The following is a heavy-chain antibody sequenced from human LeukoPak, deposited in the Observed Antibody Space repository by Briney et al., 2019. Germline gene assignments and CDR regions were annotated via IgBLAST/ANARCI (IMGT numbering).Heavy chain of an antibody. V-gene: IGHV4-34*01. J-gene: IGHJ4*02. Sequence: SETLSLTCAVYGGSFSGYYWSWIRQPPGKGLEWIGEVNHSGSTNYNPSLKSRVTISVDTSKNQFSLKLSSVAAADTAVYYCASIYDSSGFYPYWGQGTLVTVSS. CDR3: ASIYDSSGFYPY. CDR1: GGSFSGYY. D-gene: IGHD3-22*01. CDR2: VNHSGST.